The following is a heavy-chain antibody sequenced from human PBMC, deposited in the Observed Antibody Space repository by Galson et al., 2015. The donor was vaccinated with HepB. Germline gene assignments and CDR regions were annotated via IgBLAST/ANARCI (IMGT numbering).Heavy chain of an antibody. CDR1: GYTLTDLS. V-gene: IGHV1-24*01. D-gene: IGHD3-10*01. CDR2: FDPEDGET. J-gene: IGHJ5*02. CDR3: ATVIGPRGYYGSGRPSWFDP. Sequence: SVKVSCKASGYTLTDLSMHWARQAPGKGLEWMGGFDPEDGETIYAQKFQGRVTMAEDTSTDTAYMELSSLRSEDTAVYYCATVIGPRGYYGSGRPSWFDPWGQGTLVTVSS.